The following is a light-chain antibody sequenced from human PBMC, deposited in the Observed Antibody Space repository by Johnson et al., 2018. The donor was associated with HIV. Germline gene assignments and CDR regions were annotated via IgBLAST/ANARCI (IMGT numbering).Light chain of an antibody. CDR2: DNN. Sequence: QSVLTQPPSVSAAPGQKVTISCSGSSSNIGNNYVSWYKQLPGTAPKLLIYDNNKRPSGIPDRFSGSKSGPSATLGITGLQTGDEADYYCGTWDTSLNAFVLGTGTSVIVL. CDR1: SSNIGNNY. CDR3: GTWDTSLNAFV. V-gene: IGLV1-51*01. J-gene: IGLJ1*01.